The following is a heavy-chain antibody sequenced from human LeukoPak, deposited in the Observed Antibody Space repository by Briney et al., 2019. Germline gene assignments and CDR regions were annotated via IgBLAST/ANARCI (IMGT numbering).Heavy chain of an antibody. CDR3: ARGAGSSWFDY. J-gene: IGHJ4*02. D-gene: IGHD6-13*01. CDR1: GYXFNVNY. Sequence: ASVKVSCETSGYXFNVNYMLWVRQAPGQGLEWMGWMNPNTGVTNFAQKFQGRVTMTRDTSIRTAYMELSRLTSDDTAVYYCARGAGSSWFDYWGQGTLVTVSS. V-gene: IGHV1-2*02. CDR2: MNPNTGVT.